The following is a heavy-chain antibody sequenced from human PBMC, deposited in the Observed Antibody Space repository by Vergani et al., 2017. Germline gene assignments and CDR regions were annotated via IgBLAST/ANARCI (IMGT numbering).Heavy chain of an antibody. V-gene: IGHV3-30*02. CDR1: GFTFSSYG. Sequence: QVQLVESGGGVVQPGGSLRLSCAASGFTFSSYGMHWVRQAPGKGLEWVAFIRYDGSNKYYADSVKGRFTISRDNSKNTLYLQMNSLRAEDTAVYYFAKDPHHDYGEIFDYWGQGTLVTVSS. CDR2: IRYDGSNK. J-gene: IGHJ4*02. D-gene: IGHD4-17*01. CDR3: AKDPHHDYGEIFDY.